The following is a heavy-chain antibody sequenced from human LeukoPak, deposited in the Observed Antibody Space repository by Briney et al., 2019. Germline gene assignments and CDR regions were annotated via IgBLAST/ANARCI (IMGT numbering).Heavy chain of an antibody. J-gene: IGHJ4*02. D-gene: IGHD6-13*01. V-gene: IGHV1-46*01. CDR1: GYTFTSYY. CDR2: INLSGGST. CDR3: ARGPGSSSWYLTLEGGYYFDY. Sequence: GAPVKVSCKASGYTFTSYYMHWVRQAPGQGLEWMGIINLSGGSTSYAQKFQGRVTMTRDTSTSTVYMEQNSLRAEDTAVYYCARGPGSSSWYLTLEGGYYFDYWGQGTLVTVSS.